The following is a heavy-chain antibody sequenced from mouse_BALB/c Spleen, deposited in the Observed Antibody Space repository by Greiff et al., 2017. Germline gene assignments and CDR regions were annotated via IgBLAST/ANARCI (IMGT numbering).Heavy chain of an antibody. Sequence: VQLVESGPGLVQPSQSLSITCTVSGFSLTSYGVHWVRQSPGKGLEWLGVIWSGGSTDYNAAFISRLSISKDNSKSQVFFKMNSLQANDTAIYYCARNMVRRYYAMDYWGQGTSVTVSS. J-gene: IGHJ4*01. D-gene: IGHD2-14*01. V-gene: IGHV2-2*02. CDR2: IWSGGST. CDR3: ARNMVRRYYAMDY. CDR1: GFSLTSYG.